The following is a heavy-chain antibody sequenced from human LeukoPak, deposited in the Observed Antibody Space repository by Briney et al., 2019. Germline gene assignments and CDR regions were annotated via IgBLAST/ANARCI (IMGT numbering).Heavy chain of an antibody. J-gene: IGHJ4*02. D-gene: IGHD1-26*01. CDR3: AREKKWELLGFGFDY. CDR2: IYYSGST. Sequence: SETLSLTCNVSGGSISSYYWSWIRQPPGKGLEWIGYIYYSGSTNYNPSLKSRVTISVDTSKNQFSLELSSVTAADTAVYYCAREKKWELLGFGFDYWGQGTLVTVSS. V-gene: IGHV4-59*01. CDR1: GGSISSYY.